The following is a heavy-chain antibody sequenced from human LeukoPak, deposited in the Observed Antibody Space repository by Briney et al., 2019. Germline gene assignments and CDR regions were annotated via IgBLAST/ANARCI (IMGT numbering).Heavy chain of an antibody. V-gene: IGHV1-69*13. CDR3: ARERGYYDSSGYYFDAFDI. CDR2: IIPIFGTA. D-gene: IGHD3-22*01. Sequence: SVKVSCRASGGTFSSYAISWVRQAPGQGLEWMGGIIPIFGTANYAQKFQGRVTITADESTSTAYMELSSLRSEDTAVYYCARERGYYDSSGYYFDAFDIWGQGTMVTVSS. J-gene: IGHJ3*02. CDR1: GGTFSSYA.